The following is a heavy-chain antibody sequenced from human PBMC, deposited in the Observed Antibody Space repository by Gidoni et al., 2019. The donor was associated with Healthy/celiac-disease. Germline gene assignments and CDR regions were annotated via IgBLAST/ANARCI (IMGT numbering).Heavy chain of an antibody. CDR3: TSPYSSSWG. CDR2: IRSKANSYAT. CDR1: GFPFSGSA. J-gene: IGHJ4*02. Sequence: EVQLVESGGGLDQPGGSLKLSCAAAGFPFSGSARHWVRPASGKGLGWVGRIRSKANSYATACAASVKGRFTISRDDSKNTAYLQMNSLKPEDTAVYYCTSPYSSSWGWGQGTLVTVSS. D-gene: IGHD6-13*01. V-gene: IGHV3-73*02.